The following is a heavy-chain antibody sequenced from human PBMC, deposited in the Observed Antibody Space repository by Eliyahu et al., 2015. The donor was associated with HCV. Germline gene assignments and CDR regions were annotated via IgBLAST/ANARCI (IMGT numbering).Heavy chain of an antibody. CDR2: IHYSGST. CDR1: GGXIXTYY. V-gene: IGHV4-59*01. CDR3: ASGGGGIAVAGTGGWFDP. Sequence: QVQLQESGPGLVKPSETLSLTCTVXGGXIXTYYWXWXRQPPGKGXEXIGYIHYSGSTNYNPSLKSRVTISVDTSKNQFSLKLSSVTAADTAVYYCASGGGGIAVAGTGGWFDPWGQGTLVTVSS. D-gene: IGHD6-19*01. J-gene: IGHJ5*02.